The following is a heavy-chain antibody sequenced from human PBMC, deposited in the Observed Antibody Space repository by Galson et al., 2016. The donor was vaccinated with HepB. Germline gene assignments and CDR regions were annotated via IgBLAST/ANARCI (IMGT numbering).Heavy chain of an antibody. D-gene: IGHD6-19*01. CDR1: GFTFSDYY. CDR2: ISSSGSTI. V-gene: IGHV3-11*01. CDR3: ARLGYSSGWGLKD. Sequence: SLRLSCAASGFTFSDYYMSWIRQAPGKGLQWVAYISSSGSTIYYADSVKGRFTVSRDNAKNSLYLQMNSLRAEDTAVYYSARLGYSSGWGLKDWGQGTLVTVSS. J-gene: IGHJ4*02.